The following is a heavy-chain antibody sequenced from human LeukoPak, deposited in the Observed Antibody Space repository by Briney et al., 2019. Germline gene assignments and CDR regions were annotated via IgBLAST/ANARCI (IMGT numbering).Heavy chain of an antibody. J-gene: IGHJ4*02. D-gene: IGHD3-22*01. CDR3: ATISSGYYVFDY. Sequence: PGGSLRLSCAASGFTFSSYWMHWVRQAPGKGLVWVSRINSDGSSTSYADSVKGRFTISRGNAKNTLYLQMNSLRAEDTAVYYRATISSGYYVFDYWGQGTLVTVSS. CDR2: INSDGSST. CDR1: GFTFSSYW. V-gene: IGHV3-74*01.